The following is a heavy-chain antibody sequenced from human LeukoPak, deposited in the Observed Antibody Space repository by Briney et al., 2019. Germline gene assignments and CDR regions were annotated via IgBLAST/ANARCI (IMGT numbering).Heavy chain of an antibody. CDR2: ISGSGGST. Sequence: PGGSLRLSCAASGFTFSNSALSWVRQAPGKGLEWVSDISGSGGSTYYADSVKGRFTISRDNSKNTLYLQMNSLRAEDTAVYYCAKSNGYGLVDIWGQGTMVTVSS. CDR1: GFTFSNSA. D-gene: IGHD3-10*01. J-gene: IGHJ3*02. V-gene: IGHV3-23*01. CDR3: AKSNGYGLVDI.